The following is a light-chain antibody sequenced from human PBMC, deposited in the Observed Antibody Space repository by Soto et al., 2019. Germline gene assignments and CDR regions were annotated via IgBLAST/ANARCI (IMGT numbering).Light chain of an antibody. CDR3: SSYTRSATWV. Sequence: QSVLAQPACLSASPGQSITISGAGTSSDIGAHNSVSWYQRHPGEAPKVIIHEVSNRPSGISDRFSGSKSGNTASLTISGLQAEDDAIYYCSSYTRSATWVFGGG. J-gene: IGLJ3*02. CDR2: EVS. V-gene: IGLV2-14*01. CDR1: SSDIGAHNS.